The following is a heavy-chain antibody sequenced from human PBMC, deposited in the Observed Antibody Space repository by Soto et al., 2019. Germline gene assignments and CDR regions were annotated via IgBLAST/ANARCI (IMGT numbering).Heavy chain of an antibody. CDR2: IHNSGSS. J-gene: IGHJ4*02. CDR3: ARLRDGYNSFDY. V-gene: IGHV4-30-4*01. D-gene: IGHD5-12*01. CDR1: GGSINSNAYY. Sequence: ASETLSLTCTVSGGSINSNAYYWSWIRQPPGKGLEWIGYIHNSGSSHYRPSLKSRLNISLDTSKNQFSLKVRSVTPADTAVYSCARLRDGYNSFDYWGQGILVTVSS.